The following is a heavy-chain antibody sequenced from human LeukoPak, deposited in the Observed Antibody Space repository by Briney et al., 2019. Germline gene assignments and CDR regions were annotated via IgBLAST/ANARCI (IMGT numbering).Heavy chain of an antibody. CDR1: GFTFRDAW. CDR2: FKRKVNGGTS. J-gene: IGHJ4*02. CDR3: TKDVPFTGGGAIVY. Sequence: NPGESLRLSCVASGFTFRDAWMTWVRQAPGRGREWVGHFKRKVNGGTSGYAAAVKGRFTISRDDSRNTLYLQMDSLKTDDTAVYYCTKDVPFTGGGAIVYWGQGTPVTVSS. D-gene: IGHD3-16*02. V-gene: IGHV3-15*01.